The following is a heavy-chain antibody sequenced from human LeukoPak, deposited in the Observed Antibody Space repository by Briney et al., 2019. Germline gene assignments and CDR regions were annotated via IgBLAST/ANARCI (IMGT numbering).Heavy chain of an antibody. V-gene: IGHV4-59*01. D-gene: IGHD3-3*01. J-gene: IGHJ4*02. Sequence: SETLSLTCTVSGGSISSYYWSWIRQPPGKGLGWIGYIYYSGSTNYNPSLKSRVTISVDTSKNQFSLKLSSVTAADTAVYYCARGTPYYDFWSGLAADYWGQGTLVTVSS. CDR1: GGSISSYY. CDR3: ARGTPYYDFWSGLAADY. CDR2: IYYSGST.